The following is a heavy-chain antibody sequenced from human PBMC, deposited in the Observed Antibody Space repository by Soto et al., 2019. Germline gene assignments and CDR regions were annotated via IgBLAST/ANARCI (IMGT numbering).Heavy chain of an antibody. CDR3: AKDGGSYYISAFDI. J-gene: IGHJ3*02. CDR1: GFTFSSYG. D-gene: IGHD1-26*01. V-gene: IGHV3-30*18. Sequence: HPGGSLRLSCAASGFTFSSYGMHWVRQAPGKGLEWVAVISYDGSNKYYADSVKGRFTISRDNSKNTLYLQMNSLRAEDTAVYYCAKDGGSYYISAFDIWGQGTMVTVSS. CDR2: ISYDGSNK.